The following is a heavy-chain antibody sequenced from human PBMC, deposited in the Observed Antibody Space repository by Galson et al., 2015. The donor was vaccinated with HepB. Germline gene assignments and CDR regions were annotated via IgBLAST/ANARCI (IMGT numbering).Heavy chain of an antibody. CDR1: GFMFDTYG. V-gene: IGHV3-30*03. J-gene: IGHJ4*02. D-gene: IGHD6-13*01. Sequence: SLRLSCAASGFMFDTYGMHWVRQAPGKGLEWVAVISYDGSNKYYGDSVKGRFTISRDNSKNTVSLQMNSLRAEDTAVYYCARGSRTWYGYFDWWGQGTLVSVST. CDR3: ARGSRTWYGYFDW. CDR2: ISYDGSNK.